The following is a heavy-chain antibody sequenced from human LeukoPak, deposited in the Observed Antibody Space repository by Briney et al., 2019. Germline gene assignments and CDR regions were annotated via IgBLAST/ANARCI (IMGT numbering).Heavy chain of an antibody. D-gene: IGHD3-22*01. Sequence: SVKVSYKASGGTFSSYAISWVRQAPGQGLEWMGGIIPIFGTANYAQKFQGRVTITTDESTSTAYMELSSLRSEDTAVYYCARGASYYYDSSGPFDYWGQGTLVAVSS. CDR1: GGTFSSYA. V-gene: IGHV1-69*05. CDR3: ARGASYYYDSSGPFDY. CDR2: IIPIFGTA. J-gene: IGHJ4*02.